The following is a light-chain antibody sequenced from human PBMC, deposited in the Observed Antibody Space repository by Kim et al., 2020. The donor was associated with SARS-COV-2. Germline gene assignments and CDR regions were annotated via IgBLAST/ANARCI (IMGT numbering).Light chain of an antibody. V-gene: IGLV2-14*03. CDR1: SSDVGGYKY. J-gene: IGLJ2*01. CDR3: SSYTSIATVV. Sequence: QSVLTQPASVSGSPGQSITISCTGTSSDVGGYKYVSLYQQHPGKVPKLMLYDVSNRPSGVSNRFSGSKSGNTASLTISGLQAEDEADYYCSSYTSIATVVFGGGTQLTVL. CDR2: DVS.